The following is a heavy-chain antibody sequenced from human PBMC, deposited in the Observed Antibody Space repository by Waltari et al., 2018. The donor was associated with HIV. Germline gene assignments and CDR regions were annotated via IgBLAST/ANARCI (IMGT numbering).Heavy chain of an antibody. CDR1: GYTLTELS. Sequence: QVQLIQSGAEVKKPGASVKVSCKVFGYTLTELSMHWVRQAPGKGLAWMGGFDPEDDETIYAQKFQGRVTMTEDTSTDSAYMELSSLTSEDTAVYYCATGGGTTSIQLYDLDVWGQGTTVTVSS. CDR3: ATGGGTTSIQLYDLDV. J-gene: IGHJ6*02. D-gene: IGHD1-26*01. CDR2: FDPEDDET. V-gene: IGHV1-24*01.